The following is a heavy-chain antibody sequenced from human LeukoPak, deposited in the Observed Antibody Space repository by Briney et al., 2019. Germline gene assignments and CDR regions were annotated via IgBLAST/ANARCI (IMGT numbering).Heavy chain of an antibody. CDR3: ARDWCSSTSCYFDY. V-gene: IGHV1-69*13. CDR1: GGTFSSYA. Sequence: GASVKVSCKASGGTFSSYAISWVRQAPGQGLEWMGGIIPIFGTANYAQKFQGRVTITADESTSTAYMELSSLRSEDTAVYYCARDWCSSTSCYFDYWGQGTLVTVSS. D-gene: IGHD2-2*01. CDR2: IIPIFGTA. J-gene: IGHJ4*02.